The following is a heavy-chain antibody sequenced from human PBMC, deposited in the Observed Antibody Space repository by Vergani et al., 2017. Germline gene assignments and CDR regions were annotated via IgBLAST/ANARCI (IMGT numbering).Heavy chain of an antibody. Sequence: EVQLVESGGGLVKPGGSLRLSCAASGFTFSSYSMNWVRQAPGKGLEWVSSISSSSSYIYYADSVKGRFTISRENAKNSLYLQMNSLRSEDTAVYYCARDLFYYESSGYYSGLFDDWGQGTLVTVS. V-gene: IGHV3-21*01. CDR1: GFTFSSYS. CDR2: ISSSSSYI. CDR3: ARDLFYYESSGYYSGLFDD. J-gene: IGHJ4*02. D-gene: IGHD3-22*01.